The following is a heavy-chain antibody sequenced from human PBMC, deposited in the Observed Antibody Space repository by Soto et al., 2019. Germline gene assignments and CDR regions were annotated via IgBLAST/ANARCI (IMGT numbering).Heavy chain of an antibody. V-gene: IGHV3-23*01. CDR1: GFTFSTYA. J-gene: IGHJ4*02. CDR3: AKQRGGYGSGSDTFYFDF. CDR2: LSGSGGTT. Sequence: EVQLLVSGGGLVQPGGSLRLSCSTSGFTFSTYAMNWVRQAPGKGLEWVSALSGSGGTTYYPDSVRGRFTISRDNSKNTLFLQMSSLRAEDTALYYCAKQRGGYGSGSDTFYFDFWGQGTLVTVSS. D-gene: IGHD3-10*01.